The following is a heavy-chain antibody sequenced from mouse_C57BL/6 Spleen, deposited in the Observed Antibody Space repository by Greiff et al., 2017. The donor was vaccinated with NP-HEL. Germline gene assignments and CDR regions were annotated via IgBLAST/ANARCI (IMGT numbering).Heavy chain of an antibody. Sequence: VQLQQPGAELVKPGASVKVSCKASGYTFTSYWMHWVKQRPGQGLEWIGRIHPSDSDTNYNQKFKGKATLTVDKSSSTAYMQLSGLTSEDSAVYYCAILSYDRSGGCWGQGTSVTVSS. CDR1: GYTFTSYW. D-gene: IGHD2-3*01. CDR2: IHPSDSDT. CDR3: AILSYDRSGGC. J-gene: IGHJ4*01. V-gene: IGHV1-74*01.